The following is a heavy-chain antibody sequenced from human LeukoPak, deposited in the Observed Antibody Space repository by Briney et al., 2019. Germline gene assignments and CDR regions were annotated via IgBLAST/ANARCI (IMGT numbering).Heavy chain of an antibody. V-gene: IGHV3-23*01. CDR1: GFAFNRFA. CDR3: ALRGGSGLGGLDV. J-gene: IGHJ3*01. Sequence: GGSLRLSCVGSGFAFNRFALSWVRQAPGKGLERVSESTGSVGNSFYPDSVKGRFIISRDNSKNTLYLQMNSLRVEDTAVYFCALRGGSGLGGLDVWGQGTMVTVSS. CDR2: STGSVGNS.